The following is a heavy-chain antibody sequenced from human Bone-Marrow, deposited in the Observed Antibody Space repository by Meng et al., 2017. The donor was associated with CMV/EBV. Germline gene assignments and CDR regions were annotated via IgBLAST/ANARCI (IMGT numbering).Heavy chain of an antibody. V-gene: IGHV1-18*01. CDR3: ARDPPLLECGPPFDL. J-gene: IGHJ2*01. CDR1: GYTFTSYG. D-gene: IGHD2-15*01. CDR2: ISAYNGNT. Sequence: QVHLVQSGAEVKKPGASVKVSCKASGYTFTSYGISWVRQAPGQGLEWMGWISAYNGNTNYAQKLQGRVTMTTDTSTSTAYMELRSLRSDDTAVYYCARDPPLLECGPPFDLWGRGTLVTVSS.